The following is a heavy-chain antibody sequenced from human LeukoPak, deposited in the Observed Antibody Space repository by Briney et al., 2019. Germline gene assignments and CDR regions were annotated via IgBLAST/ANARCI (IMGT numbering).Heavy chain of an antibody. Sequence: GGSLRLSCAASGFTFSSYAMSWVRQAPGKGLEWVSAISGSGSSTFYADSVKGRFTISRDHSKNMLYLQMNSLRAEDTAVYYCAKTSGSGNYYYYYYAMDVWGQGTTVTVSS. CDR1: GFTFSSYA. J-gene: IGHJ6*02. CDR2: ISGSGSST. CDR3: AKTSGSGNYYYYYYAMDV. D-gene: IGHD3-10*01. V-gene: IGHV3-23*01.